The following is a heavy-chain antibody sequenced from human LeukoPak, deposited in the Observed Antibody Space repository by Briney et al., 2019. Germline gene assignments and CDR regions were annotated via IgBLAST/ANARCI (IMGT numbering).Heavy chain of an antibody. CDR2: IMPLLQTT. CDR3: ARAGNGWFDS. Sequence: SVTVSCKTSGGAFKNYALSWVRQAPGQGLEWMGRIMPLLQTTDYAQQFQGRLTITADKSTSTAYMELRSLRSEDAALYFCARAGNGWFDSWGQGTLVTVSS. CDR1: GGAFKNYA. J-gene: IGHJ5*01. V-gene: IGHV1-69*04.